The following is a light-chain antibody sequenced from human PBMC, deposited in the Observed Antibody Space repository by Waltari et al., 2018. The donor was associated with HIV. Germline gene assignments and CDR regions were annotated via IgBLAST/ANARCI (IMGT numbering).Light chain of an antibody. CDR2: EGT. V-gene: IGLV2-23*01. CDR1: GSDVVNYNL. CDR3: CSLANSRTLG. Sequence: SALTQPASVAGSPGQSVSIPCTGTGSDVVNYNLVSWYQQHPGDGPNLVIYEGTKRPSGVSNRFSGSKSGNTASLTISGLQAEDEVHYFCCSLANSRTLGFGGGTKVTVL. J-gene: IGLJ2*01.